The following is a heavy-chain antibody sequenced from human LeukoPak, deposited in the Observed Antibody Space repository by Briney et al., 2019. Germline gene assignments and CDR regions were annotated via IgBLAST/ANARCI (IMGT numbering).Heavy chain of an antibody. Sequence: GGSLRLSCASSGFTFSSYAMSWVRQAPGKGLEWVSTIGGTGVRTYYADSVKGRFTISRDNSKNTLYLQMNSLRAEDTAVYYCARARSSYGYGDAFDIWGQGTMVTVSS. CDR3: ARARSSYGYGDAFDI. V-gene: IGHV3-23*01. J-gene: IGHJ3*02. CDR1: GFTFSSYA. D-gene: IGHD5-18*01. CDR2: IGGTGVRT.